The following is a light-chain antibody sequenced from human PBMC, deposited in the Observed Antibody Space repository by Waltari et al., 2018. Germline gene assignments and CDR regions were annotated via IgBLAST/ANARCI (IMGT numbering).Light chain of an antibody. J-gene: IGKJ5*01. V-gene: IGKV3-11*01. CDR2: DAS. Sequence: IVLTPSPATLSSPPGEGATLSCRGSKSVDSYLAWYQQKPGQAPRLLSDDASNRATGIPARFSGSGSGTDFTLTISSLEPEDFAVYYCQQRSNWPPSTFGQGTRLEIK. CDR1: KSVDSY. CDR3: QQRSNWPPST.